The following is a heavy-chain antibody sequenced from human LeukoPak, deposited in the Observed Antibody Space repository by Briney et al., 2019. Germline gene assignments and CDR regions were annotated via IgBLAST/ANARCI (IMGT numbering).Heavy chain of an antibody. CDR1: GASISFSY. Sequence: SETLSLTRTVSGASISFSYWNWIRQPPGKGLEWIGNIYYSGSTHYNPSLQSRVTMSLDTSKNQFSLKLSSVTAADTAVYYCASTPPAYYYYSWFDPWGQGTLVIVSS. V-gene: IGHV4-59*01. CDR2: IYYSGST. CDR3: ASTPPAYYYYSWFDP. D-gene: IGHD3-22*01. J-gene: IGHJ5*02.